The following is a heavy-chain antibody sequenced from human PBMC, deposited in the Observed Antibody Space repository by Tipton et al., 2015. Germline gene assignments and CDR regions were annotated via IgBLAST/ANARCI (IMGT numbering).Heavy chain of an antibody. V-gene: IGHV4-59*04. Sequence: TLSLTCSVSSDSISKYYWGWIRQPPGKGLEWIGSISHSGNTYYNPSLKSRVTMSRDTPKNHFSLKLTSVTAADTAVYYCACQDYDSLTRDYQTVDYWGQGTLVTVSS. CDR1: SDSISKYY. CDR2: ISHSGNT. J-gene: IGHJ4*02. D-gene: IGHD3-9*01. CDR3: ACQDYDSLTRDYQTVDY.